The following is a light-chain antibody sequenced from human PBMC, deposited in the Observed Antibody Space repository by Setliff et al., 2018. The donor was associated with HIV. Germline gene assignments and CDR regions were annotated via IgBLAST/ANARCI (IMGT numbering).Light chain of an antibody. CDR3: SSYTSTSTLYV. CDR1: TSDIGGYDY. V-gene: IGLV2-14*01. J-gene: IGLJ1*01. Sequence: LTQPASVSGSPGQSITISCTGTTSDIGGYDYVSWFQQHPGKAPKLIIYEISNRPSGVSSRFSGSKSANTASLIITGLQTEDEADYYCSSYTSTSTLYVFGTGTKVTVL. CDR2: EIS.